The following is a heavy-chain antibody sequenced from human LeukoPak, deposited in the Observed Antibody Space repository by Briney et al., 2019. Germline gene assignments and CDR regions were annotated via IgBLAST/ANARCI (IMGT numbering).Heavy chain of an antibody. CDR1: GGSISSSSYY. Sequence: SETLSLTCTVSGGSISSSSYYWGWIRQPPGKGPEWIGSIYYSGSTYHNPSLKRRVTISVDTSKNQFSLKLSSVTAADTAVYYCARQAVYYDSNVINWFDPWGQGTLVTVSS. CDR2: IYYSGST. J-gene: IGHJ5*02. V-gene: IGHV4-39*01. D-gene: IGHD3-22*01. CDR3: ARQAVYYDSNVINWFDP.